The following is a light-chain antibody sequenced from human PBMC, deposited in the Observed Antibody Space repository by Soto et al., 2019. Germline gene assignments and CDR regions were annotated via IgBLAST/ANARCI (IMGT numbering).Light chain of an antibody. Sequence: QSVLTQPSSVSGAPGQRVTISCTGSSSNIGAGYDVHWYQQVPGTAPKVLIYAYTNRPSGAPDRFSGSKSGTSASLAITGLQAEDEADYYCQSYDSSLSGVVFGGGTKLTVL. CDR1: SSNIGAGYD. J-gene: IGLJ3*02. V-gene: IGLV1-40*01. CDR3: QSYDSSLSGVV. CDR2: AYT.